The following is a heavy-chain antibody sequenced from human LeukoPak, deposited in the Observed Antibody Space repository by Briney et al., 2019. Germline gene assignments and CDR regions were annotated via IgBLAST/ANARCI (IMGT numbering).Heavy chain of an antibody. CDR2: IIPIFGTA. Sequence: SVKVSCKASGGTFSSYAISWVRQAPGQGLEWMGGIIPIFGTANYAQKFQGRVTITADESTSTAYMELSSLRSEDTAVYYCAREIPLLGYCSSTSCYSYYFDYWGQGTLVAVSS. D-gene: IGHD2-2*01. CDR1: GGTFSSYA. V-gene: IGHV1-69*01. J-gene: IGHJ4*02. CDR3: AREIPLLGYCSSTSCYSYYFDY.